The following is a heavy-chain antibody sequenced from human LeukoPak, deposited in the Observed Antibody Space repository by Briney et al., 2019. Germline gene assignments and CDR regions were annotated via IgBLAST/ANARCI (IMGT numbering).Heavy chain of an antibody. CDR3: ARGDSSSWYLFFDY. Sequence: GGSLRLSCAASGFTFSSYDVNWVRQAPGKGLEWVSNISSSDSTIYYADSVKGRFTISRDNAKNSLYLQMNSLRAEDTAVYYCARGDSSSWYLFFDYWGQGTLVTVSS. CDR2: ISSSDSTI. V-gene: IGHV3-48*03. CDR1: GFTFSSYD. J-gene: IGHJ4*02. D-gene: IGHD6-13*01.